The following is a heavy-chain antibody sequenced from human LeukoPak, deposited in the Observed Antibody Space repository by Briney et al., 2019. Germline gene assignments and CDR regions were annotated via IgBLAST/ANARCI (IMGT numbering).Heavy chain of an antibody. J-gene: IGHJ4*02. CDR3: AKGHYDILTGYYFDY. V-gene: IGHV3-9*01. CDR1: GFTFDDYA. D-gene: IGHD3-9*01. CDR2: ISWNSGSI. Sequence: PGGSLRLSCAASGFTFDDYAMHWVRQAPGKGLEWVSGISWNSGSIGYADSVKGRFTISRDNAKNSLYLQMNSLRAEDTALYYCAKGHYDILTGYYFDYWGQGTLVTVSS.